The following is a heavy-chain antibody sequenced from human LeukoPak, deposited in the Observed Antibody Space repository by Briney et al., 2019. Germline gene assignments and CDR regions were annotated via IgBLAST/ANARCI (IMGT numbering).Heavy chain of an antibody. Sequence: PSETLSLTCTVSGGPISSGSYYWSWIRQPAGKGLEWIGRIYTSGSTNYNPSLKSRVTISVDTSKNQFSLKLSSVTAADTAVYYCARELWYYDSSGYYYYYYGMDVWGQGTTVTVSS. CDR1: GGPISSGSYY. CDR3: ARELWYYDSSGYYYYYYGMDV. CDR2: IYTSGST. D-gene: IGHD3-22*01. J-gene: IGHJ6*02. V-gene: IGHV4-61*02.